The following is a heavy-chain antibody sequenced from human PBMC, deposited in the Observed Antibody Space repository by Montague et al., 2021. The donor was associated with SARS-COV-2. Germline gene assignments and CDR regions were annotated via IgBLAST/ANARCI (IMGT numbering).Heavy chain of an antibody. V-gene: IGHV4-39*07. CDR3: ARVGRQQLVRLSGMDV. Sequence: SETLSLTCTVSGGSISSSSYYRGWIRQPPGKGLEWIGSIYYSGSTYYNPSLKSRVTISVDTSKNQFSLKLSSVTAADTAVYYCARVGRQQLVRLSGMDVWGQGTTVTVSS. J-gene: IGHJ6*02. D-gene: IGHD6-13*01. CDR1: GGSISSSSYY. CDR2: IYYSGST.